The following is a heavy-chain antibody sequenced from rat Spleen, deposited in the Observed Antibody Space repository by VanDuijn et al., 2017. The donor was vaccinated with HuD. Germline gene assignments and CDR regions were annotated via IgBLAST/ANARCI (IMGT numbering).Heavy chain of an antibody. CDR1: GFSLTSYN. CDR3: ARDKGGQLRGFAY. V-gene: IGHV2-41*01. D-gene: IGHD1-10*01. CDR2: IWNSGGT. J-gene: IGHJ3*01. Sequence: QVQLKESGPGLVQPSQTLSLTCTVAGFSLTSYNVHWVRQPPGKGLEWMGVIWNSGGTRYNSALKSRLSISKDTSKRQVFLKVNSLQTEDSATYYCARDKGGQLRGFAYWGQGTLVTVSS.